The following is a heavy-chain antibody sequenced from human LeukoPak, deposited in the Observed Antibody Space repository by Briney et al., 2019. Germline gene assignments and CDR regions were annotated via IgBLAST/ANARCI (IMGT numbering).Heavy chain of an antibody. D-gene: IGHD3-3*01. CDR3: ARGDTIFGVVKPEGDDAFDI. CDR2: IYHSGST. Sequence: SETLSLTCTVSGGSISSGGYYWSWIRQPPGKGLEWIGYIYHSGSTYYNPSLKSRVTISVDTSKNQFSLKLSSVTAADTAVYYCARGDTIFGVVKPEGDDAFDIWGQGTMVTVSS. V-gene: IGHV4-30-2*05. J-gene: IGHJ3*02. CDR1: GGSISSGGYY.